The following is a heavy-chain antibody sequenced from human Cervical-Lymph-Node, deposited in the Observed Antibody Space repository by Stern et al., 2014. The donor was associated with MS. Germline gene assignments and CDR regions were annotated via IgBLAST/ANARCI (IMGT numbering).Heavy chain of an antibody. CDR3: ARVAARYLDWPTLGLYYGMDV. J-gene: IGHJ6*02. Sequence: QVQLQQWGAGLLKPSETLSLTCAVYGGSFSGNYWSWIRQPPGMGLEWVGVINHSGSTKYQPSLKSRCTITAETTKKQLSLKLTSVTAADTAIYYCARVAARYLDWPTLGLYYGMDVWGQGTTVTVSS. CDR1: GGSFSGNY. CDR2: INHSGST. D-gene: IGHD3-9*01. V-gene: IGHV4-34*01.